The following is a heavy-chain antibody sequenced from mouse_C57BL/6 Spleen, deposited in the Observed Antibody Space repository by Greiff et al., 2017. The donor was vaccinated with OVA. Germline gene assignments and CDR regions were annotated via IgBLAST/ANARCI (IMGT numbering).Heavy chain of an antibody. CDR1: GYTFTDYY. V-gene: IGHV1-26*01. CDR2: INPNNGGT. D-gene: IGHD2-1*01. J-gene: IGHJ3*01. CDR3: ARGIYYRAY. Sequence: VQLQQSGPELVKPGASVKISCKASGYTFTDYYMNWVKQSHGKSLEWIGDINPNNGGTSYNQKFKGKATLTVDKSSSTAYMELRSLTSEDSAVYYCARGIYYRAYWGQGTLVTVSA.